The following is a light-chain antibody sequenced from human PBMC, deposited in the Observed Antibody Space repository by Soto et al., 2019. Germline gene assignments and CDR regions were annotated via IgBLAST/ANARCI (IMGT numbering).Light chain of an antibody. CDR1: QTINSW. Sequence: DIQMTQSPSTLSASGGDRVTITCRASQTINSWLAWYQQKPGKAPRLLIYKASSLESGVPSRFSGSGSGTEFTLTISSLQPDDFATYYCQQYNSVPYTFGQGTK. CDR2: KAS. J-gene: IGKJ2*01. CDR3: QQYNSVPYT. V-gene: IGKV1-5*03.